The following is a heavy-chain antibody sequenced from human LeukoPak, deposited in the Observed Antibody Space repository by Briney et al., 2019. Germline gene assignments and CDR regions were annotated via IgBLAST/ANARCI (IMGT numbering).Heavy chain of an antibody. D-gene: IGHD3-3*01. CDR3: ARAQRGYYGFWSGFEY. Sequence: KPSETLSLTCAVSGGSISNSSSYWGWIRQPPGRGLEWIGTIYYSGITYYNPSLKSRVTISVDTSKNQLSLKLSSVTAADTAVYYCARAQRGYYGFWSGFEYWGQGILVTVSS. J-gene: IGHJ4*02. CDR1: GGSISNSSSY. CDR2: IYYSGIT. V-gene: IGHV4-39*07.